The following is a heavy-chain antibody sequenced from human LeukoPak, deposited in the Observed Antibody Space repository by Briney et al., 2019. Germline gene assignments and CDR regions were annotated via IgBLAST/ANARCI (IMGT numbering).Heavy chain of an antibody. CDR1: GYTFTSYD. Sequence: GASVKVSCKASGYTFTSYDINWVRQATGQGLEWMGWMNPNSGNTGYAQKFQGRVTTTRNTSISTAYMELSSLRSEDTAVYYCARGLGKSSSWYGEYFQHWGQGTLVTVSS. CDR2: MNPNSGNT. CDR3: ARGLGKSSSWYGEYFQH. D-gene: IGHD6-13*01. V-gene: IGHV1-8*01. J-gene: IGHJ1*01.